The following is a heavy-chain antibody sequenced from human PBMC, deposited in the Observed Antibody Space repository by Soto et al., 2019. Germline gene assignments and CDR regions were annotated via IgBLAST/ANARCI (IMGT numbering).Heavy chain of an antibody. CDR1: XXTFXXXX. Sequence: QVQLVQSGTEVKKPGSSVKVSXXXXXXTFXXXXXXXVRQAPGQGLEWMGGLIPIFGTTNYAQKFQGRVTITADESASTAYMELSSLXSXXXXXXXXXXXXXXXXXXXXXXDVXGXGTXVTDSS. CDR3: XXXXXXXXXXXXXXDV. CDR2: LIPIFGTT. V-gene: IGHV1-69*01. J-gene: IGHJ6*04.